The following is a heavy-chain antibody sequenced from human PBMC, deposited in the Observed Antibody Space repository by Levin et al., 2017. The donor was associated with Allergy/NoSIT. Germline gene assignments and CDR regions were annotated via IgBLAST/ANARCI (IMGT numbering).Heavy chain of an antibody. Sequence: GGSLRLSCAASGFTFSSYGMHWVRQAPGKGLEWVAVIWYDGSNKYYADSVKGRFTISRDNSKNTLYLQMNSLRAEDTAVYYCARDLMRGSPGIDYWGQGTLVTVSS. D-gene: IGHD1-26*01. CDR2: IWYDGSNK. CDR1: GFTFSSYG. J-gene: IGHJ4*02. V-gene: IGHV3-33*01. CDR3: ARDLMRGSPGIDY.